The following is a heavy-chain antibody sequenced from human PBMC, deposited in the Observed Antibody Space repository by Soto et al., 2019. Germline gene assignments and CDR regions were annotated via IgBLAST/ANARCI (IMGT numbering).Heavy chain of an antibody. V-gene: IGHV4-39*07. Sequence: PSETLSLTCTVSGVSISSNTNYWGWIRQPPGKGLEWLGSIYYSGSTYYNPSLKSRVTISVDRSKNQFSLKLSSVTAADTAVYYCARDKFWYGVSYGMDVWGQGTTVTVSS. CDR1: GVSISSNTNY. CDR2: IYYSGST. J-gene: IGHJ6*02. CDR3: ARDKFWYGVSYGMDV. D-gene: IGHD3-10*01.